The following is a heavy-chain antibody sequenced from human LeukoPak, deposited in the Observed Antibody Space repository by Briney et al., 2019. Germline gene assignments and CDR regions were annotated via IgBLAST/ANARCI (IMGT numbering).Heavy chain of an antibody. D-gene: IGHD6-13*01. CDR2: ISYDGSNK. CDR1: GFTFSSYA. CDR3: ARDTGGIAAAGPFDY. Sequence: GGSLRLSCAASGFTFSSYAMHWVRQAPGKGLEWVAVISYDGSNKYYADSVKGRFTISRDNSKNTLYLQMNSLRAEDTAVYYCARDTGGIAAAGPFDYWGQGTLVTVSS. J-gene: IGHJ4*02. V-gene: IGHV3-30-3*01.